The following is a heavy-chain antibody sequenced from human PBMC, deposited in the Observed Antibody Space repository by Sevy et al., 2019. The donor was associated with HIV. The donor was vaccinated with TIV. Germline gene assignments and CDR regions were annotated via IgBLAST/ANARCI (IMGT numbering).Heavy chain of an antibody. V-gene: IGHV3-48*03. CDR2: ISSSGSTI. CDR1: GFTFSSYE. Sequence: GGSLRLSCAASGFTFSSYEMNWVRQAPGKGLEWVSYISSSGSTIYYADSVKGRLTITRDNAKNPLYLQMNSQRSEDTAGYHCARDSRDSNTYYDFWSCYYFSYYYGMDVWRQGTTVTVSS. CDR3: ARDSRDSNTYYDFWSCYYFSYYYGMDV. D-gene: IGHD3-3*01. J-gene: IGHJ6*02.